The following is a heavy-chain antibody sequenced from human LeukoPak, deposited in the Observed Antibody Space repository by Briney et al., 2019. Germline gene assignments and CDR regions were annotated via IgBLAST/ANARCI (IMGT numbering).Heavy chain of an antibody. Sequence: GGSLRLSCAASGFTFDDYGMSWVRQAPGKGLEWVSGINWNGGSTGYADSVKGRSTISRDNAKNSLYLQMNSLRAEDTALYYCARALCSGGSCKFDPWGQGTLVTVSS. CDR2: INWNGGST. J-gene: IGHJ5*02. V-gene: IGHV3-20*04. CDR3: ARALCSGGSCKFDP. CDR1: GFTFDDYG. D-gene: IGHD2-15*01.